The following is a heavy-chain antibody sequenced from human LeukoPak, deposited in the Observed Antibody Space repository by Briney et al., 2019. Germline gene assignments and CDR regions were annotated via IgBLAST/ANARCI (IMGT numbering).Heavy chain of an antibody. Sequence: GGSLRLSCAASGFTFRDYYMSWIRQAPGKGLEWVSYISSSGSTIYYADSVKGRFTISRDNAKNSLYLQMNSLRAEDTAVYYCARLDYYYYYMDVWGKGTTVTVSS. CDR3: ARLDYYYYYMDV. CDR1: GFTFRDYY. J-gene: IGHJ6*03. V-gene: IGHV3-11*01. CDR2: ISSSGSTI.